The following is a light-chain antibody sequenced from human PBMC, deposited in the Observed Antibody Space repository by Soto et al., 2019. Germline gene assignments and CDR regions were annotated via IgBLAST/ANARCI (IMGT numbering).Light chain of an antibody. J-gene: IGKJ4*01. V-gene: IGKV3-20*01. CDR1: QSVRNNY. CDR2: DVS. Sequence: EIVLTQSPCTLSLYPGERATLSCRASQSVRNNYLAWYQQKPGQAPRFLIYDVSTRATGIPDRFSGSGSGTDFTLTISRLEPEDFAVYYCQQYGSSPLTFGGGTKVDIK. CDR3: QQYGSSPLT.